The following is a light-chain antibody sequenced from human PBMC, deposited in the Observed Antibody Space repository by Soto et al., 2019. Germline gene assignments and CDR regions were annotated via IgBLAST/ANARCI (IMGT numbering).Light chain of an antibody. V-gene: IGLV1-40*01. CDR3: QSFENGMLAEV. CDR1: SSNVGPADA. J-gene: IGLJ1*01. CDR2: ADN. Sequence: QTVLTQPLSVSGAPGERVTISCSGASSNVGPADAVRWSQHIEGTAPTLLSYADNRRPSGVPGRCSASKSGTSASLAITGLQAAYDTDYYCQSFENGMLAEVFGTGTKDTVL.